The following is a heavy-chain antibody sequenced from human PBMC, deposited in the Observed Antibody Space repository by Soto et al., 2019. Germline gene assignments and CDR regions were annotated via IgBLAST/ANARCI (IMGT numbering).Heavy chain of an antibody. J-gene: IGHJ4*02. V-gene: IGHV1-69*12. D-gene: IGHD4-4*01. Sequence: QVQLVPSGAEVKKPGSSVNVSCKASGGTFRSYAISWVRQAPGQGLEWMGGIIPIFGTADYAQKFQGRVTITADEATSTAYMELSSLRSEDTDVEYGARDGGGDDYSPFDYWGQGTLVTVSS. CDR3: ARDGGGDDYSPFDY. CDR1: GGTFRSYA. CDR2: IIPIFGTA.